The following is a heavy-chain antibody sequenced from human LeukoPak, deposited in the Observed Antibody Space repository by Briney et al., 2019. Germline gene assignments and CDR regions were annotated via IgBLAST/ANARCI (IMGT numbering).Heavy chain of an antibody. D-gene: IGHD1/OR15-1a*01. V-gene: IGHV3-23*01. CDR2: ISGSGAST. J-gene: IGHJ3*02. Sequence: GGSLRLSCGASGFTFSSYFMAWVRQTPGKGLEWVSTISGSGASTYYADSVKGRGTISRDNSKNTLYLQMNSLRAEDTAVYYCAKDQQGFDIWGQGTMVTVSS. CDR3: AKDQQGFDI. CDR1: GFTFSSYF.